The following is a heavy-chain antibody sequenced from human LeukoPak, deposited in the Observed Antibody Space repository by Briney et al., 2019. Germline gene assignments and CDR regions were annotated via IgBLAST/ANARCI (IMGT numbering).Heavy chain of an antibody. Sequence: PGRSLRLSCAASGFTFSSYSMNWVRQAPGKGLEWVSSISSSSSYIYYADSVKGRFTISRDNAKKSLYLQMNSLRAEDTAVYYCARDQFGVVTIFGVVPTLQIYMDVWGKGTTVTVSS. J-gene: IGHJ6*03. CDR3: ARDQFGVVTIFGVVPTLQIYMDV. CDR2: ISSSSSYI. V-gene: IGHV3-21*01. D-gene: IGHD3-3*01. CDR1: GFTFSSYS.